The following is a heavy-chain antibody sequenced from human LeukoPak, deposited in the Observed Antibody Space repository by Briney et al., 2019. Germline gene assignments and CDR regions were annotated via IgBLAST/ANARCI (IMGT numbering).Heavy chain of an antibody. CDR1: GFTFSSYS. D-gene: IGHD2-2*01. CDR2: ISSSSSYI. J-gene: IGHJ5*02. V-gene: IGHV3-21*01. CDR3: ARDRGIVVVPAATADWFDP. Sequence: PGGSLRLSCAASGFTFSSYSMNWVGQAPGKGLEWVSSISSSSSYIYYADSVKGRFTISRDNAKNSLYLQMNSLRAEDTAVYYCARDRGIVVVPAATADWFDPWGQGTLVTVSS.